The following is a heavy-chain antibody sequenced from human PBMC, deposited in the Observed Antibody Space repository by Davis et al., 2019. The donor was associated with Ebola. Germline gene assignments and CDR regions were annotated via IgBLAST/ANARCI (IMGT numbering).Heavy chain of an antibody. CDR1: GGSFSDYY. J-gene: IGHJ4*02. CDR2: INHDGNS. D-gene: IGHD3-22*01. CDR3: ARGDSYYDPSGYYAGPEAPDH. Sequence: SETLSLTCSVYGGSFSDYYWTWIRQPPGKGLEWIGEINHDGNSNYNPSLKSRVTISVDTSKNQFSLKLSSVTAADTAVYYCARGDSYYDPSGYYAGPEAPDHWGQGTLVSVSS. V-gene: IGHV4-34*01.